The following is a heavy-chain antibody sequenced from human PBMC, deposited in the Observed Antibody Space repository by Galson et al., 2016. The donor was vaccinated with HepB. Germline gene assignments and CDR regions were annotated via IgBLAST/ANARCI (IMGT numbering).Heavy chain of an antibody. CDR1: GFSFSSYA. CDR3: AKDPQWTTSSRGAFDV. J-gene: IGHJ3*01. Sequence: SLRLSCAASGFSFSSYAMSWVRQAPGKGLEWVSTITGRGTSTYYADSVEGRFTISRDNSKSTLYLQMNGLRAEDKAVYYCAKDPQWTTSSRGAFDVWGQGTMLTVFS. CDR2: ITGRGTST. V-gene: IGHV3-23*01. D-gene: IGHD6-6*01.